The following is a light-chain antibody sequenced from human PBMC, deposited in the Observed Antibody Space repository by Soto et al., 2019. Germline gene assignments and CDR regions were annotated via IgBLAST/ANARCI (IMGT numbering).Light chain of an antibody. Sequence: QSVLTQSPSASASLGASVKLTCTLSSGHSSYAIAWHQQQPEKGPRYLMKLSSDGSHSKGDGIPDRFSGSSSGAERYLTISSLKSEDEADYYCQTWDTGARVVFGGGT. CDR2: LSSDGSH. J-gene: IGLJ2*01. CDR3: QTWDTGARVV. V-gene: IGLV4-69*01. CDR1: SGHSSYA.